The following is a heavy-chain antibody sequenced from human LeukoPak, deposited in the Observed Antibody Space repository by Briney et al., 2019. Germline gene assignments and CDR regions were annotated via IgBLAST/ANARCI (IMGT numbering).Heavy chain of an antibody. V-gene: IGHV1-2*02. CDR1: GYTFIGHY. D-gene: IGHD6-19*01. CDR2: INPNSGDT. CDR3: AREGWDQRDTAAFDY. Sequence: ASVKVSCKASGYTFIGHYMHWARQAPGQGLEWMGWINPNSGDTNSAQKFQGRVTMTTDKSITTVYMELSRLRPDDTAVYYCAREGWDQRDTAAFDYWGQGTLVTVSS. J-gene: IGHJ4*02.